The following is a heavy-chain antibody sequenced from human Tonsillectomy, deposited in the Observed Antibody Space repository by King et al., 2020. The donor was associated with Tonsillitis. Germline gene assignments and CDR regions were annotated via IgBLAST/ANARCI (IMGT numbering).Heavy chain of an antibody. Sequence: QLVQSGAEVRKPGESLKISCKGSGYKFTSNWIGWVRQMPGKGLEWMGVIYPGDSETTYSPSFQGQVTISADKSTNTAYLQWSNLKTSDTAMYYCARLPRAAAGTDYWGQGTLVTVSS. D-gene: IGHD6-13*01. CDR2: IYPGDSET. CDR3: ARLPRAAAGTDY. J-gene: IGHJ4*02. CDR1: GYKFTSNW. V-gene: IGHV5-51*01.